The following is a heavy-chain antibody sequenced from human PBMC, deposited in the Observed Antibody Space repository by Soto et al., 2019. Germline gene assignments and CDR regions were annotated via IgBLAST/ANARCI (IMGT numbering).Heavy chain of an antibody. CDR3: AKGQGYDSSGRPFDI. V-gene: IGHV3-9*01. CDR1: GFTFDDYA. CDR2: ISWNSGSI. D-gene: IGHD3-22*01. Sequence: EVQLVESGGGLVQPGRSLRLSCAASGFTFDDYAMHWVRQAPGKGLEWVSGISWNSGSIGYADSVKGRFTISRDNAKNSLYLQMNSLRAEDTALYYCAKGQGYDSSGRPFDIWGQGTMVTVSS. J-gene: IGHJ3*02.